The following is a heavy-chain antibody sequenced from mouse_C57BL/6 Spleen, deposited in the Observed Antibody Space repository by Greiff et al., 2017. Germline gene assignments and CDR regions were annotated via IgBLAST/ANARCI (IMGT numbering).Heavy chain of an antibody. CDR3: ARALGRNYAMDY. J-gene: IGHJ4*01. Sequence: QVQLQQPGAELVRPGTSVKLSCKASGYTFTSYWMHWVKPRPGQGLEWIGVIDPSDSYTNYNQKFKGKATLTVDTSSSTACMQLSGLASEDSAVYYCARALGRNYAMDYWGQGTSVTVSS. D-gene: IGHD4-1*01. CDR2: IDPSDSYT. V-gene: IGHV1-59*01. CDR1: GYTFTSYW.